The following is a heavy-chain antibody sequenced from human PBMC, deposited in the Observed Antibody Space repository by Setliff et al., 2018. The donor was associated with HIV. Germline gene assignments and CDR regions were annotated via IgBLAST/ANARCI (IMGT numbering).Heavy chain of an antibody. D-gene: IGHD1-20*01. CDR3: GRARSSWYNTSPYYFDL. CDR1: GVSVRSGDH. J-gene: IGHJ4*02. CDR2: FSYTDEPYINYLE. Sequence: SETLSLTCTVSGVSVRSGDHWSWVRQAPGKGLEWIGYFSYTDEPYINYLEYFNSSPKNRLAITLDKPRNQFSLKLTSVTAADTAVYYCGRARSSWYNTSPYYFDLWGQGTLVTVPS. V-gene: IGHV4-30-4*01.